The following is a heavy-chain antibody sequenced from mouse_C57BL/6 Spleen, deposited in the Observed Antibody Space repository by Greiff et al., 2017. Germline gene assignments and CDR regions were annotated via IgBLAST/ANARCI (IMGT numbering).Heavy chain of an antibody. Sequence: QVQLQQSGAELMKPGASVKLSCKATGYTFPGSWIGWVKQRPGHGLEWIGEILPGSGSTNYNEKFKGKATFTADTSSNTAYMQLSSLTTEDSAIYYCASKGYDGYYAWFAYWGQGTLVTVSA. CDR1: GYTFPGSW. CDR3: ASKGYDGYYAWFAY. J-gene: IGHJ3*01. V-gene: IGHV1-9*01. CDR2: ILPGSGST. D-gene: IGHD2-3*01.